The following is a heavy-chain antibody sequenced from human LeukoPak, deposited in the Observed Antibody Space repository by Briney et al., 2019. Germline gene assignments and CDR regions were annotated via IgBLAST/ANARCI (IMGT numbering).Heavy chain of an antibody. V-gene: IGHV3-23*01. Sequence: GGSLRLSCAASGFTFSSYAMSWVRQAPGKGLEWVSAISGSGGSTYYADSVKGRFAISRDNSKNTLYLQMNSLRAEDTAVYYCAKAAIVATIQNWFDPWGQGTLVTVSS. CDR2: ISGSGGST. CDR3: AKAAIVATIQNWFDP. J-gene: IGHJ5*02. D-gene: IGHD5-12*01. CDR1: GFTFSSYA.